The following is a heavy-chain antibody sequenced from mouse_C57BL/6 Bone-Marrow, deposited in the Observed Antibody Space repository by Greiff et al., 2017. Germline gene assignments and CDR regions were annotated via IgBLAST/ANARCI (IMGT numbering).Heavy chain of an antibody. D-gene: IGHD1-1*01. V-gene: IGHV1-81*01. Sequence: VQLQQSGPELARPGDSVTLSCTASGYTFTSYGISWVKQRTGKGLEWIGEIYHRGGNTYYNEKFQGKATLPADKSSSTAHMELGCLTSEDSAVYFCARDTTVVASYYFDYWGQGTTLTVSS. CDR1: GYTFTSYG. CDR2: IYHRGGNT. CDR3: ARDTTVVASYYFDY. J-gene: IGHJ2*01.